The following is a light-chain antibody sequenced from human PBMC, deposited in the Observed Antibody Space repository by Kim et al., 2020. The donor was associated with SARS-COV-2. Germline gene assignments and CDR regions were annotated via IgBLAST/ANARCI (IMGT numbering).Light chain of an antibody. Sequence: LSPVERVILSCRASQSVADTYLAWFQQEPGQAPRLLIYGTSSRATGIPDRFSGSGSGTDFTLTISRLEPEDSAVYYCQQYGRPPYTFGQGTKLEI. CDR2: GTS. V-gene: IGKV3-20*01. CDR1: QSVADTY. J-gene: IGKJ2*01. CDR3: QQYGRPPYT.